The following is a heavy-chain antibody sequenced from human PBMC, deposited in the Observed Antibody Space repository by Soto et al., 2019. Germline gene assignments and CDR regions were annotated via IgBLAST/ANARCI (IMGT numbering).Heavy chain of an antibody. Sequence: QVHLEQSAPEMKKPGASVKVSCKASGYTFTSYGFSWVRQDPGQGLEWMGWISGYTGNTNYAQKLQGRLTMTTDTSTSTAYMELRSLRSDDTAVYYCARDGNWNHEPFDYWGQGTLVTVSS. CDR3: ARDGNWNHEPFDY. V-gene: IGHV1-18*04. CDR1: GYTFTSYG. CDR2: ISGYTGNT. D-gene: IGHD1-20*01. J-gene: IGHJ4*02.